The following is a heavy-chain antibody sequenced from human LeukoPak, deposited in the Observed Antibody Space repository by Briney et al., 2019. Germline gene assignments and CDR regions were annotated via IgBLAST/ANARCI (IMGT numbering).Heavy chain of an antibody. J-gene: IGHJ4*02. CDR1: GGSISSGDYY. D-gene: IGHD2-15*01. CDR2: IYYSGST. CDR3: ARERGSRITDYFDY. V-gene: IGHV4-30-4*01. Sequence: SETLSLTCTVSGGSISSGDYYWSWIRQPPGKGLEWIGYIYYSGSTYNNPSLESRVTISVDTSKNQFSLHLTSVTAADTAVYYCARERGSRITDYFDYWGQGTLVTVSS.